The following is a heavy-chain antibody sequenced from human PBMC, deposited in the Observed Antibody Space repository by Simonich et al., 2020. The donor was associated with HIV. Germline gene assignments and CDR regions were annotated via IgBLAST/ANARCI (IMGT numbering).Heavy chain of an antibody. Sequence: QVQLQQWGAGLLKPSETLSLTCAVYGGSFSTYYWNWIRQSPGKGLEWIGEINHSGSTNYKPSLESRVTISLDTSKNHFSLKLNSVTAADTAVYYCTTSYCSGGTCYWYFDLWGRGTLVTVSS. CDR1: GGSFSTYY. CDR3: TTSYCSGGTCYWYFDL. CDR2: INHSGST. J-gene: IGHJ2*01. V-gene: IGHV4-34*01. D-gene: IGHD2-15*01.